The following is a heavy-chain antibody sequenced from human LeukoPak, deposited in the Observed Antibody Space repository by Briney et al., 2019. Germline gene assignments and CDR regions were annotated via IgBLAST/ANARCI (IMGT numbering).Heavy chain of an antibody. D-gene: IGHD6-13*01. CDR3: ARSLYSSPIPYWFDP. J-gene: IGHJ5*02. CDR2: ISAYNGNT. V-gene: IGHV1-18*01. Sequence: ASVKVSCKASGYTFTSYGISWVRQAPGQGLEWMGWISAYNGNTNYAQKLQGRVTMTTDTSTSTAYMELRSLRSDDTAVYYCARSLYSSPIPYWFDPWGQGTLVTVSS. CDR1: GYTFTSYG.